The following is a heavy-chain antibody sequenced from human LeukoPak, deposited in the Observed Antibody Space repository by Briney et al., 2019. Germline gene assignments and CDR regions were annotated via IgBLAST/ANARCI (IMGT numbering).Heavy chain of an antibody. CDR3: ARGGYSHGLMLDY. CDR1: GFTFSSHW. V-gene: IGHV3-7*05. Sequence: GGSLRLSCAASGFTFSSHWMSWVRQAPGKGLEWVANIKQDGSEKYYVDSVKGRFTISRDNAKNSLYLQMNSLRAEDTAVYYCARGGYSHGLMLDYWGQGTLVSAPS. D-gene: IGHD5-18*01. CDR2: IKQDGSEK. J-gene: IGHJ4*02.